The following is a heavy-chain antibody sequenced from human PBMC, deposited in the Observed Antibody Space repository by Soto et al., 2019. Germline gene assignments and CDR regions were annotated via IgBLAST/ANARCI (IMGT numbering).Heavy chain of an antibody. D-gene: IGHD3-10*01. CDR2: MNPNSGNT. Sequence: QVQLVQSGAEVKKPGASVKVSCKASGYTFTSYDINWVRQATGQGLEWMGWMNPNSGNTGYAQKFQGRVTMTRNTSISTAYMELSSLRSEDTAVYYCARGYYGSGSYYNWNWFDPWGQGTLVTVSS. CDR3: ARGYYGSGSYYNWNWFDP. V-gene: IGHV1-8*01. J-gene: IGHJ5*02. CDR1: GYTFTSYD.